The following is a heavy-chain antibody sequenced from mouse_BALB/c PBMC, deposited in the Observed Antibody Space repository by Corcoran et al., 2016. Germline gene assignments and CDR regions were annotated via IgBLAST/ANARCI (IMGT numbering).Heavy chain of an antibody. Sequence: QIQLAPSGHELKKLGETVKISCKASGYTFPNYGMNWVTRAPGKGLKWMGWINTYTGEPTYADDFKGRFAFSLATSASTAYLQINNLKNEDTATYFWERRASIRLRHYYVRDDGGQGTSVSVSA. D-gene: IGHD2-4*01. CDR1: GYTFPNYG. V-gene: IGHV9-3-1*01. CDR2: INTYTGEP. CDR3: ERRASIRLRHYYVRDD. J-gene: IGHJ4*01.